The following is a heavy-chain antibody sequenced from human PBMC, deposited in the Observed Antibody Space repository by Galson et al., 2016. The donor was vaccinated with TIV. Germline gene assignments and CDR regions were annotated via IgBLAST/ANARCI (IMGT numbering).Heavy chain of an antibody. CDR3: ARAITMRVADYYYGMDV. CDR1: GFTFTDYY. CDR2: ISNGGSTT. J-gene: IGHJ6*02. Sequence: SLRLSCAVSGFTFTDYYMNWIRQAPGKGLEWVSYISNGGSTTYYADFVTGRFTISRDNAKNSLYLHMSSLRAEDTAVYYCARAITMRVADYYYGMDVWGQGTADTVSS. D-gene: IGHD3-22*01. V-gene: IGHV3-11*04.